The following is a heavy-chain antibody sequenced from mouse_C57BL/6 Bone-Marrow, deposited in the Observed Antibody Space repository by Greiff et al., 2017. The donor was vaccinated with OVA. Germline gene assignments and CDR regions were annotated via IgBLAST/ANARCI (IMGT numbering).Heavy chain of an antibody. Sequence: EVKLVESGGGLVQSGRSLRLSCATSGFTFSDFYMEWVRQAPGKGLVWIAASRNNANDYTTEYSASVKGRFIVSRDTSHSILYLKMNALRAENTAIYYCARDASYYDYDAPFAYWGQGTLVTVSA. CDR1: GFTFSDFY. CDR3: ARDASYYDYDAPFAY. J-gene: IGHJ3*01. D-gene: IGHD2-4*01. V-gene: IGHV7-1*01. CDR2: SRNNANDYTT.